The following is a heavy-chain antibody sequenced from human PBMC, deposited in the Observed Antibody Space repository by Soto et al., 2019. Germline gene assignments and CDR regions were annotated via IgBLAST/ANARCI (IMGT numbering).Heavy chain of an antibody. D-gene: IGHD3-16*01. CDR1: GYPFTHYG. V-gene: IGHV1-18*01. CDR2: ISPFNGNT. J-gene: IGHJ6*04. CDR3: ARDQSFDRTYYYGIDV. Sequence: QVQLVQSGGEVKKPGASVRVSCKSSGYPFTHYGITWIRQAPGQGLEWMGWISPFNGNTNYGQTLQGRVTLTTDTSTSTVFMELRSLTSDDTAVYYCARDQSFDRTYYYGIDVWGKGTTVTVSS.